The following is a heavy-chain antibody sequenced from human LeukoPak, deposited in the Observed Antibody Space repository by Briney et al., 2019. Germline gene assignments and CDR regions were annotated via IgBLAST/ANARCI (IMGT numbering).Heavy chain of an antibody. CDR2: IYYSGST. J-gene: IGHJ4*02. D-gene: IGHD3-22*01. Sequence: PSETLSLTCTVSGGSLSSSSYYWGWIRQPPGTGLEWIGSIYYSGSTYYNPSLKSRVTISVDTSKHQFSLNLSSVTAADTAVYYCARLYYDSSGYYQICYFDYWGQGTLVTVSS. CDR3: ARLYYDSSGYYQICYFDY. CDR1: GGSLSSSSYY. V-gene: IGHV4-39*01.